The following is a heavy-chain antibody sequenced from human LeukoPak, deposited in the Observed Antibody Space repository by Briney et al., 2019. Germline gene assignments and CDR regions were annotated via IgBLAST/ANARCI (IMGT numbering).Heavy chain of an antibody. Sequence: KPSETLSLTCTVSGGSIISGGYYWRWIREHPGKGLEWIGYIYYSGSTYYNPSLKSRVTISVDTSKNQFSLKLSSVTAADTAVYYCARGSYDFLIRTFYYFDYWGQGTLVTVSS. CDR2: IYYSGST. CDR3: ARGSYDFLIRTFYYFDY. V-gene: IGHV4-31*03. D-gene: IGHD3-9*01. J-gene: IGHJ4*02. CDR1: GGSIISGGYY.